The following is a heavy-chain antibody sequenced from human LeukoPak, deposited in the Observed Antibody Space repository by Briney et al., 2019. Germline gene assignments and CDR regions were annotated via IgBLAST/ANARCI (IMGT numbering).Heavy chain of an antibody. CDR3: ARESSGYRFGSFDY. D-gene: IGHD3-22*01. Sequence: SETLSLTCTVSGGSISSGGYYWSWIRQHPGKGLEWIGYIYYSGSTYYNPSLKSRVTISVDTFKNQFSLKLSSVTAADTAVYYCARESSGYRFGSFDYWGQGTLVTVSS. CDR1: GGSISSGGYY. J-gene: IGHJ4*02. V-gene: IGHV4-31*03. CDR2: IYYSGST.